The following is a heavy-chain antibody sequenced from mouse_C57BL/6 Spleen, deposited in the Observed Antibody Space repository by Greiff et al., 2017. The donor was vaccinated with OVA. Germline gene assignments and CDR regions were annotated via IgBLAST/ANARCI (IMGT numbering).Heavy chain of an antibody. J-gene: IGHJ1*03. CDR2: IYWDDDK. Sequence: QVTLKVCGPGILQSSQTLSLTCSFSGFSLSTSGMGVSWIRQPSGKGLEWLAHIYWDDDKRYNPSLKSRLTISKDTSRNQVFLKITSVDTADTATYYCARRASTYDYERGYFDVWGTGTTVTVSS. CDR3: ARRASTYDYERGYFDV. D-gene: IGHD2-4*01. CDR1: GFSLSTSGMG. V-gene: IGHV8-12*01.